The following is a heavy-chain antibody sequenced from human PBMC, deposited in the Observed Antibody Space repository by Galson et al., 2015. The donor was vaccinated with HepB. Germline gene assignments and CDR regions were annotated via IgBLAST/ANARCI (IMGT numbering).Heavy chain of an antibody. CDR1: GFTVSSNY. V-gene: IGHV3-53*01. Sequence: SLRLSCAASGFTVSSNYMSWVRQAPGKGLEWVSVIYSGGSTYYADSVKGRFTISRDNSKNTLHLQMNSLRAEDTAVYYCARGVGKSWSFDYWGQGTLVTVSS. CDR3: ARGVGKSWSFDY. J-gene: IGHJ4*02. D-gene: IGHD6-13*01. CDR2: IYSGGST.